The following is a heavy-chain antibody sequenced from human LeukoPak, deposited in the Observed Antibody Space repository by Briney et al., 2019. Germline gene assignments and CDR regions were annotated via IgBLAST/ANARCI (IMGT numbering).Heavy chain of an antibody. D-gene: IGHD1-14*01. CDR2: IKQDGSEK. Sequence: PGGSLRLSCAASGFTFSSYWMSWVRQAPEKGLEWVANIKQDGSEKYYVDSVKGRFTISRDNAKNSLYLQMNSLRAEDTAVYYCAREGLIPRRGMTYYFDYWGQGTLVTVSS. CDR1: GFTFSSYW. J-gene: IGHJ4*02. CDR3: AREGLIPRRGMTYYFDY. V-gene: IGHV3-7*01.